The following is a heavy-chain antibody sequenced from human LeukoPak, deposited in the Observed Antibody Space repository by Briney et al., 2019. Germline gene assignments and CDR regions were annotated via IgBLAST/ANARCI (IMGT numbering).Heavy chain of an antibody. CDR2: IQQDGSEK. D-gene: IGHD4-17*01. J-gene: IGHJ6*03. V-gene: IGHV3-7*01. CDR1: GFTFSTYW. Sequence: PGGSLRLSCAASGFTFSTYWMSWVRQAPGKGLEWVANIQQDGSEKYYVDSVKGRFTISRDNAKNSLYLQMNSLRAEDTAVYYCARETNGDYTVYYYMDVWGKGTTVTISS. CDR3: ARETNGDYTVYYYMDV.